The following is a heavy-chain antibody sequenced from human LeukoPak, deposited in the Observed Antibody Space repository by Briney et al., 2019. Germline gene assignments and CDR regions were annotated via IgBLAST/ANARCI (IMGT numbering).Heavy chain of an antibody. J-gene: IGHJ5*02. CDR2: IHTSGDT. CDR1: GFTFSSYG. Sequence: GGSLRLSCAASGFTFSSYGMHWVRQAPGKGLEWVSAIHTSGDTCYADSVKGRFTISRDTSKNTLYLQINSLRVEDTAVYYCIVFGDSNHWGQGTLVTVSS. V-gene: IGHV3-53*01. CDR3: IVFGDSNH. D-gene: IGHD4-17*01.